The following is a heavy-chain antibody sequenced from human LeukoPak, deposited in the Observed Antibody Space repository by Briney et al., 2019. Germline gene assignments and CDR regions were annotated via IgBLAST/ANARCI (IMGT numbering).Heavy chain of an antibody. CDR3: AREGGRAVPGRFDQ. Sequence: PGGSLRLSCAASGINFRSSGMHWVRQAPGKGLEWVTFIQNDGSDKYYAASVKGRFTISRDNSKNTVYLHMANLRADDTALYYCAREGGRAVPGRFDQWGQGTLVTVSS. CDR2: IQNDGSDK. J-gene: IGHJ4*02. D-gene: IGHD6-13*01. V-gene: IGHV3-30*02. CDR1: GINFRSSG.